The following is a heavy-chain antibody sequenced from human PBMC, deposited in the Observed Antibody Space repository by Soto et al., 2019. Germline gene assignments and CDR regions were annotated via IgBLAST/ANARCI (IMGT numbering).Heavy chain of an antibody. D-gene: IGHD3-10*01. V-gene: IGHV1-18*01. Sequence: ASVKVSCKASGYTFTSYGISWVRQAPGQGLEWMGWISAYNGNTNYAQKLQGRVTMTTDTSTSTAYMELRSLRSDDTAVYYCARDYAYYYGSGSYTRFDPWGQGTLVTGSS. J-gene: IGHJ5*02. CDR1: GYTFTSYG. CDR2: ISAYNGNT. CDR3: ARDYAYYYGSGSYTRFDP.